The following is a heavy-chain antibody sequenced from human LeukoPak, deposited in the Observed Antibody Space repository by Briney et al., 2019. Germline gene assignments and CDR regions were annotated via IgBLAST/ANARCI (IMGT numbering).Heavy chain of an antibody. D-gene: IGHD3-10*01. CDR3: ARHAGLSREFWFDR. V-gene: IGHV5-51*01. Sequence: GVSLKISWKGSGYSFTNYWIAWVRQMPGKGLAWMGIIYPLDSDTTYSPSFQGQVTISADKSMSTAYLQWSSLKASDTAIYYCARHAGLSREFWFDRWGQGTQVTVSS. J-gene: IGHJ5*02. CDR2: IYPLDSDT. CDR1: GYSFTNYW.